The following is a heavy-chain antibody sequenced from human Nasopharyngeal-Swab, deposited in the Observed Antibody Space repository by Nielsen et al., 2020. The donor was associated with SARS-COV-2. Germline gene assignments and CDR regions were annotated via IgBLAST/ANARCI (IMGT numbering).Heavy chain of an antibody. CDR1: GFTFSSYG. Sequence: GGSLRLSCAASGFTFSSYGMHWVRQAPGKGLEWVAVIWYDGSNKYYADSVKGRFTISRDNSKNTLYLQMNSLRAEDTAVYYCARDSGHYDILTGYHYYYMDVWGKGTTVTVPS. CDR3: ARDSGHYDILTGYHYYYMDV. D-gene: IGHD3-9*01. V-gene: IGHV3-33*01. J-gene: IGHJ6*03. CDR2: IWYDGSNK.